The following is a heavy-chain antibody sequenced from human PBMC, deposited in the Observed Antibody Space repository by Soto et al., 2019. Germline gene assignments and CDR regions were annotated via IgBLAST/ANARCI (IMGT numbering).Heavy chain of an antibody. CDR2: ISYLGTT. J-gene: IGHJ5*02. Sequence: PSETLSLTCIVSGGSIDSNHYYWGWVRQPPGKGLEWIASISYLGTTYYSPSLKSRVIKSIDTSRNRFSLKLTSVTAADTAVYSCARGQAAGTGSWLDAGGQGPLVTGFS. CDR3: ARGQAAGTGSWLDA. V-gene: IGHV4-39*01. D-gene: IGHD6-13*01. CDR1: GGSIDSNHYY.